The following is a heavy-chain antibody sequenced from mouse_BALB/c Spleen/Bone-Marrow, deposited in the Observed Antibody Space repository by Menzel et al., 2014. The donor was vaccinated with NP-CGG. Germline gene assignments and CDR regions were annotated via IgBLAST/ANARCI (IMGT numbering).Heavy chain of an antibody. V-gene: IGHV1-4*01. D-gene: IGHD2-3*01. CDR1: GYSFTSFT. CDR2: IVPSSAYS. CDR3: AREGSYDGCSGHYDF. J-gene: IGHJ2*01. Sequence: VKLQESGAELARPGASVRMSCKASGYSFTSFTMHWLKQRPGQGLEWIAYIVPSSAYSNYNQKFKDKATLTADRSSSTAYMQLSSLTSEDSAVYYCAREGSYDGCSGHYDFWSPGTTLTVSS.